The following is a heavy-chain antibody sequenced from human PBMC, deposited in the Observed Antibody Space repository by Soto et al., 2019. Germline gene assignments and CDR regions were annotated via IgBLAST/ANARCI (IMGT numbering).Heavy chain of an antibody. Sequence: GASVKVSCKASGYTFTSYAMNWVRQAPGQGLEWMGWINANSGGTNYAQKFQGWVTMTRDTSISTAYMELSRLRSDDTAVYYCARDVTQYSSALFDYWGQGTLVTVSS. CDR3: ARDVTQYSSALFDY. CDR1: GYTFTSYA. D-gene: IGHD6-19*01. CDR2: INANSGGT. V-gene: IGHV1-2*04. J-gene: IGHJ4*02.